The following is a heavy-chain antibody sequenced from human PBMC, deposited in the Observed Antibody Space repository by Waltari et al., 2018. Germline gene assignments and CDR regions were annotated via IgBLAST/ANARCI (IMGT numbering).Heavy chain of an antibody. J-gene: IGHJ4*02. CDR1: GGSFSGYY. CDR2: INHSGST. Sequence: QVQLQQWGAGLLKPSETLSLTCAVYGGSFSGYYWIWLRQPPGKGLEWIGEINHSGSTNYNPSLKSRVTISVDTSKNQFSLKLSSVTAADTAVYYCAILDFWSGYLDYWGQGTLVTVSS. V-gene: IGHV4-34*01. CDR3: AILDFWSGYLDY. D-gene: IGHD3-3*01.